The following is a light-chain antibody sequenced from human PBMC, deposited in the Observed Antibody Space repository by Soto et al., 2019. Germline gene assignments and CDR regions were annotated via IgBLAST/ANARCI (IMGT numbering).Light chain of an antibody. Sequence: QSALTQPRSVYGSPGQSVTISCTGTSSDVDGYNYVSWYQLLLGKALKLMIYDVSKRLSVVPDRFSGFKSGNTASLSISGLQAEDEADYSCCSHAGSYIYVFGTGTKVT. V-gene: IGLV2-11*01. J-gene: IGLJ1*01. CDR1: SSDVDGYNY. CDR2: DVS. CDR3: CSHAGSYIYV.